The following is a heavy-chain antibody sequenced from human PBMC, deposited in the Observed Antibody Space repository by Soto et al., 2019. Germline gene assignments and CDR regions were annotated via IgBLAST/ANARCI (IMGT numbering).Heavy chain of an antibody. D-gene: IGHD3-10*01. J-gene: IGHJ5*02. V-gene: IGHV3-30-3*01. CDR2: ISYDGTKK. Sequence: QVQLVESGGGVVQPGRALRLSCAASGFIFSQYPMHWVRQAPGKGLEWVSVISYDGTKKYYADSVKGRFTISRDSSTDMLYLQMNSLRPDDTAVYYCATDAITLIISGAQGSWGQGTLVTVPS. CDR1: GFIFSQYP. CDR3: ATDAITLIISGAQGS.